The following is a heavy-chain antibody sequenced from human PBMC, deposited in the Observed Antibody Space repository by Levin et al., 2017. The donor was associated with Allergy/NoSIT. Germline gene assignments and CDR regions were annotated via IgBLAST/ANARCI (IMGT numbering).Heavy chain of an antibody. D-gene: IGHD5-12*01. Sequence: SVKVSCKASGGTFSSYPISWVRQAPGQGLEWMGRIIPILGIANYAQKFQGRVTITADKSTSTAYMELSSLRSEDTAVYYCARRYSGYDQIYWYFDLWGRGTLVTVSS. CDR1: GGTFSSYP. CDR2: IIPILGIA. V-gene: IGHV1-69*02. CDR3: ARRYSGYDQIYWYFDL. J-gene: IGHJ2*01.